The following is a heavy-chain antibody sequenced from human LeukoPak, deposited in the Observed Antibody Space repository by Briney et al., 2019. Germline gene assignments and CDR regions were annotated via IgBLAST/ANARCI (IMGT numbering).Heavy chain of an antibody. D-gene: IGHD1-26*01. V-gene: IGHV4-59*12. CDR2: IYYSGST. CDR3: ARDERGSYRH. CDR1: GGSISSYY. Sequence: SETLSLTCTVSGGSISSYYWSWIRQPPGKGLEWIGYIYYSGSTNYNPSLKSRVTISVDTSKNQFSLKLSSVTAADTAVYYCARDERGSYRHWGQGTLVTVSS. J-gene: IGHJ4*02.